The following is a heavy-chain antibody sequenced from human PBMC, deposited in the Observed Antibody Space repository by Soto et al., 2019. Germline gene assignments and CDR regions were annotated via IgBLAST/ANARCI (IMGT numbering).Heavy chain of an antibody. D-gene: IGHD1-26*01. CDR2: IYYSGST. CDR1: GGSISSGDYY. J-gene: IGHJ4*02. Sequence: SETLSLTCTVSGGSISSGDYYWSWIRQPPGKGLEWIGYIYYSGSTYYNPSIKSRVTISVDTSKNQFSLKLSSVTAADTAVYYCARVSGSYYGINYFDYWGQGTLV. CDR3: ARVSGSYYGINYFDY. V-gene: IGHV4-30-4*01.